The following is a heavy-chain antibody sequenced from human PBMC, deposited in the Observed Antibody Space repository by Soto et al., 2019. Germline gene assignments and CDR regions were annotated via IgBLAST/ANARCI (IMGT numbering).Heavy chain of an antibody. CDR1: GFTFSVYP. V-gene: IGHV3-30-3*01. D-gene: IGHD3-22*01. J-gene: IGHJ4*02. CDR3: TTDPVSSGSDFDY. Sequence: GGSLRVSCAASGFTFSVYPMHWVRQAPGKGLEWVAFISSDGNRIFYADSVKGRFTISRDNSKNTLYLQMNSLKTEDTAVYYCTTDPVSSGSDFDYWGQGTLVTVSS. CDR2: ISSDGNRI.